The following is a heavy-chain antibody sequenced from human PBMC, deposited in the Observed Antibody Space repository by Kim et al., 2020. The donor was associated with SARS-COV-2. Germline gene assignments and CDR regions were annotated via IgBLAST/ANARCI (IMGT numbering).Heavy chain of an antibody. V-gene: IGHV3-7*03. Sequence: YVDSVKGRFTVSRDNAKNSLCLQMNSLRAEDTAVYYCARDPGSDYFDYWGQGTLVTVSS. D-gene: IGHD6-19*01. J-gene: IGHJ4*02. CDR3: ARDPGSDYFDY.